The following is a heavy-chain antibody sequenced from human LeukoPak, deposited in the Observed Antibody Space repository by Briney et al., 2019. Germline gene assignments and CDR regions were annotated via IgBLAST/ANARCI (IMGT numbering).Heavy chain of an antibody. CDR1: GFTFSSYW. CDR3: VRAMDY. V-gene: IGHV3-7*03. Sequence: GGSVRLSCAASGFTFSSYWMNWVRQAPGEGLEWVANIKQDGSEKYYVDSVKGRFTISRDNAKNSLFLQMNSLRVEDTAVYYCVRAMDYWGQGTLVTVSS. CDR2: IKQDGSEK. J-gene: IGHJ4*02. D-gene: IGHD2-2*01.